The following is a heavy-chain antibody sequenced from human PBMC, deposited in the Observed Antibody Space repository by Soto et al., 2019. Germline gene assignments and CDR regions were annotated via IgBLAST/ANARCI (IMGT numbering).Heavy chain of an antibody. V-gene: IGHV1-2*02. CDR3: ARRVSSDFWSGYPDYYYYGMDV. CDR1: GYTFTGYY. CDR2: INPNSGGT. Sequence: ASVKVSCKASGYTFTGYYMHWVRQAPGQGLEWMGWINPNSGGTNYAQKFQGRVTMTRDTSISTAYMGLSRLRSDDTAVYYCARRVSSDFWSGYPDYYYYGMDVWGQGTTVTVSS. D-gene: IGHD3-3*01. J-gene: IGHJ6*02.